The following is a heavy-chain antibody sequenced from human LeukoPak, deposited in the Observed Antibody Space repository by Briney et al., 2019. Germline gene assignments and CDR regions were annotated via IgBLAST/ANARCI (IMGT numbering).Heavy chain of an antibody. V-gene: IGHV4-38-2*02. CDR3: AREEYGSGSP. Sequence: PSEILSLTCTVSGYSISSGYYWGWIRQPPGKGLEWIGSIYHSGSTYYNPSLKSRVTISVDTSKNQFSLKLSSVTAADTAAYYCAREEYGSGSPWGQGTLVTVSS. J-gene: IGHJ5*02. CDR1: GYSISSGYY. D-gene: IGHD3-10*01. CDR2: IYHSGST.